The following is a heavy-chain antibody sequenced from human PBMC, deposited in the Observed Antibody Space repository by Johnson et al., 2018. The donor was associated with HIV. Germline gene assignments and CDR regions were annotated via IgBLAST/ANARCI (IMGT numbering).Heavy chain of an antibody. CDR3: AREYSSGYPDAFDI. V-gene: IGHV3-53*01. CDR2: IYSGGNT. D-gene: IGHD3-22*01. CDR1: GFTVSYNY. J-gene: IGHJ3*02. Sequence: VQLVESGGGLIQPGGSLRLSCVASGFTVSYNYMNWVRQAPGKGLEWVSVIYSGGNTFYADSVQGRFTISRDNSKNTLDLHMNSLRAEDTAVYYCAREYSSGYPDAFDIWGQGTMVTVSS.